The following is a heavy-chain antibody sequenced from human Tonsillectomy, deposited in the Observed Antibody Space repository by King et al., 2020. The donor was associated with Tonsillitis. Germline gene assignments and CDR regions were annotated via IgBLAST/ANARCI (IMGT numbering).Heavy chain of an antibody. J-gene: IGHJ4*02. CDR1: GYTFTSYD. Sequence: VQLVESGAEVKKPGASVKVSCKASGYTFTSYDINWVRQATRQGLEWMGCVNPNSGNTGYAQKFQGRVTLTRNTSISPAYMELSSLRSEDTAVYYCARGRRWLQLLFDYWGQGTLVTVSS. CDR3: ARGRRWLQLLFDY. V-gene: IGHV1-8*01. CDR2: VNPNSGNT. D-gene: IGHD5-24*01.